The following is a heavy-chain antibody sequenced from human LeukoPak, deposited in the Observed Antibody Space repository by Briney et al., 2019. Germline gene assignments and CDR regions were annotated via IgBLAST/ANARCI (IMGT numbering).Heavy chain of an antibody. CDR3: ATPYSSAYYFDY. D-gene: IGHD6-19*01. J-gene: IGHJ4*02. V-gene: IGHV4-39*01. Sequence: NPSETLSLTCTVSGGSISSSSYYWGWIRQPPGKGLEWIGSIYYSGSTYYNSSLKSRVTISADTSENQCSLKLSSVTAADTAVYYCATPYSSAYYFDYWGQGTLVTVSS. CDR1: GGSISSSSYY. CDR2: IYYSGST.